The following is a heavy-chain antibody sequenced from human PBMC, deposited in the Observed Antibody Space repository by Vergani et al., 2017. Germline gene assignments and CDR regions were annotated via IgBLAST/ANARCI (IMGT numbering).Heavy chain of an antibody. D-gene: IGHD2-15*01. CDR2: IIPIFGTA. CDR3: ARRGPADCSGGSCYYYYGMDV. J-gene: IGHJ6*02. V-gene: IGHV1-69*01. CDR1: GGTFSSYA. Sequence: VQLVQSGAEVKKPGSSVKVSCKASGGTFSSYAISWVRQAPGQGLELMGGIIPIFGTANYAQKFQGRVTITADESTSTAYMELSSLRSEDTAVYYCARRGPADCSGGSCYYYYGMDVWGQGTTVTVSS.